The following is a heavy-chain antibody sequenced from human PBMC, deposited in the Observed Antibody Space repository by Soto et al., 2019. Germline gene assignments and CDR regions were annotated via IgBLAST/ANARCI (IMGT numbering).Heavy chain of an antibody. CDR2: ISNGSSTI. CDR1: VFTFSSYS. Sequence: EVQLVESGGGLVQPGGSLRLSCAASVFTFSSYSMNWVRQAPGKGLEWVSYISNGSSTIYYADSVKGRFTISRDNAKNSLSVQMNSLRAEDTAVYYCARVYGIPVAGTLDFWGQGTLVTVSS. D-gene: IGHD6-19*01. V-gene: IGHV3-48*01. J-gene: IGHJ4*02. CDR3: ARVYGIPVAGTLDF.